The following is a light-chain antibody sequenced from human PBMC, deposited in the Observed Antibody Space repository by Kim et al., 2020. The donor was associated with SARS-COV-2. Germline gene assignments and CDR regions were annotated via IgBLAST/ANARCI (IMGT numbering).Light chain of an antibody. V-gene: IGLV3-1*01. J-gene: IGLJ2*01. CDR3: QAWDSSTVV. CDR1: KLGDKY. Sequence: VSPGQTASITCTGDKLGDKYACWYQQKPGQSPVLVIYQDSKRPSGIPGRFSGSNSGNTATLTISGTQAMDEADYYCQAWDSSTVVFGGGTQLTVL. CDR2: QDS.